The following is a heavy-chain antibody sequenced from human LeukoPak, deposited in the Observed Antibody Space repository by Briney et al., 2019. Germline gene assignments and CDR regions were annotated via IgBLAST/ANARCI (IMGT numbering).Heavy chain of an antibody. CDR3: AREDRSGYSSGWYYYYYMDV. CDR2: ISAYNGNT. J-gene: IGHJ6*03. V-gene: IGHV1-18*01. D-gene: IGHD6-19*01. Sequence: ASVKVSCKASGYTFTSHGISWVRQAPGQGLEWMGWISAYNGNTNYAQKLQGRVTMTTDTSTSTAYMELRSLRSDDTAVYYCAREDRSGYSSGWYYYYYMDVWGKGTTVTVSS. CDR1: GYTFTSHG.